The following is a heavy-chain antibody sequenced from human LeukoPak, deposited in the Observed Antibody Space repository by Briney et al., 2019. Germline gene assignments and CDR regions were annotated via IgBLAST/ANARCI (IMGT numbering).Heavy chain of an antibody. J-gene: IGHJ4*02. D-gene: IGHD3-10*01. V-gene: IGHV3-33*01. CDR2: IWYDGSNK. CDR1: GFTFSNYG. CDR3: ARVGGSGFDY. Sequence: GGSLRLSCAASGFTFSNYGMHWVRQAPGKGLEWVALIWYDGSNKYYTDSVKGRLTISRDNAKNSLYLQMNSLRAEDTAVYYCARVGGSGFDYWGQGTLVTVSS.